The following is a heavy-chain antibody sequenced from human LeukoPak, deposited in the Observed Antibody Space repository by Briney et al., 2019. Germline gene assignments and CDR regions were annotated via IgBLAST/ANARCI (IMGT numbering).Heavy chain of an antibody. Sequence: GGSLRLSCAASGFTFSSYAMSWVRHAPGKGLEWVSAISGSGGSTFYVDSVKGRFTISRDNSKNTLYLQMNSLRAEDTAVYYCAESGMIDPGSYSPTYYFDYWGQGALVTVSS. J-gene: IGHJ4*02. CDR2: ISGSGGST. V-gene: IGHV3-23*01. CDR1: GFTFSSYA. CDR3: AESGMIDPGSYSPTYYFDY. D-gene: IGHD1-26*01.